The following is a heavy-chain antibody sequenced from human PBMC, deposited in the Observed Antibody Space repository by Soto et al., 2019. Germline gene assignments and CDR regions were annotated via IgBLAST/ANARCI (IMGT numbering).Heavy chain of an antibody. CDR2: ISGSGGRS. CDR1: GFTFSNYA. V-gene: IGHV3-23*01. D-gene: IGHD2-2*01. CDR3: ASSTTSCHGGVCSLDY. J-gene: IGHJ4*02. Sequence: GGSLRLSCAASGFTFSNYAMTWVRQGPGKGLEWVSGISGSGGRSYYADSVKGRFTISRDNSKSTLYLQMNSLRSEDTAVYYCASSTTSCHGGVCSLDYWGQGTMVTVSS.